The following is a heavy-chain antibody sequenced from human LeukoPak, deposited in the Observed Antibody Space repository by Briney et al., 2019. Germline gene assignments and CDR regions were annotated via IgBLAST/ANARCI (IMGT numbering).Heavy chain of an antibody. Sequence: LRLSCAASGFTVSSNYMSWIRQPPGKGLEWIGYIYHSGSTYYNPPLKSRVTISVDRSKNQFSLKLSSVTAADTAVYYCARVWSYYYYMDVWGKGTTVTVSS. CDR3: ARVWSYYYYMDV. J-gene: IGHJ6*03. D-gene: IGHD1-1*01. CDR1: GFTVSSNY. CDR2: IYHSGST. V-gene: IGHV4-30-2*01.